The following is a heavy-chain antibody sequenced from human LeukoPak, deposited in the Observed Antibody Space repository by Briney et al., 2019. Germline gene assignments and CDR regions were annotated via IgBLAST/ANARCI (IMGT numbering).Heavy chain of an antibody. CDR2: IYSGGST. CDR3: ASSLGYSYEI. D-gene: IGHD5-18*01. Sequence: TGGSLRLSCAASGFTVSSNYMSWVRQAPGKGLEWVTVIYSGGSTYYADSVKGRFTISRDNSKNTLYLQMNSLRAEDTAVYYCASSLGYSYEIWGQGTLVTVSS. CDR1: GFTVSSNY. V-gene: IGHV3-53*01. J-gene: IGHJ4*02.